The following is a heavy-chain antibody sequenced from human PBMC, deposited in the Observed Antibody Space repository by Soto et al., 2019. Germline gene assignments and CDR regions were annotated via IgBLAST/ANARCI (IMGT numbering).Heavy chain of an antibody. D-gene: IGHD5-12*01. CDR1: GFTFSSYW. Sequence: EVQLVESGGGLVQPGGSLRLSCAASGFTFSSYWMTWVRQAQGKGLEWVANIKEDGSEKYYVDSVKGRFTISRDNAKNSVYLQMNSLRAEDTAVYYCADSGSYTDVWGKGTTVTVSS. CDR3: ADSGSYTDV. J-gene: IGHJ6*03. CDR2: IKEDGSEK. V-gene: IGHV3-7*01.